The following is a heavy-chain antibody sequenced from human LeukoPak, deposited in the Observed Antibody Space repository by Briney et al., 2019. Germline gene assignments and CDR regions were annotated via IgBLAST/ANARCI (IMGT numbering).Heavy chain of an antibody. D-gene: IGHD2-21*01. Sequence: PGGSLRLSCAASRFTFSSYSMNWVRQAPGKGLEWVSSISSSSSYIYYADSVKGRFTISRDNAKNSLYLQMNSLRAEDTAVYYCARERVRAYCGGDCYSGGPGWGQGTLVTVSS. CDR3: ARERVRAYCGGDCYSGGPG. CDR2: ISSSSSYI. V-gene: IGHV3-21*01. J-gene: IGHJ4*02. CDR1: RFTFSSYS.